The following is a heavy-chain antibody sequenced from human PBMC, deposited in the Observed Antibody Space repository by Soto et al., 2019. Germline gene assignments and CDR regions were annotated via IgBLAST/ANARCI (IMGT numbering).Heavy chain of an antibody. V-gene: IGHV3-23*01. CDR2: ISAGGAST. CDR3: AKDRVATSPYNFDH. CDR1: GFTFNNYA. Sequence: LRLSCAASGFTFNNYAMTWVRQAPGKGLEWVSAISAGGASTFYADSVKGRFTISRDNSKNTLYLQMNSLRAEDTAVYYCAKDRVATSPYNFDHWGQGTLVTVSS. D-gene: IGHD5-12*01. J-gene: IGHJ4*02.